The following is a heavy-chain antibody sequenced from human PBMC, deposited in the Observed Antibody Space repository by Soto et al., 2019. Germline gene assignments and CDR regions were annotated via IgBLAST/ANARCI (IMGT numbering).Heavy chain of an antibody. Sequence: SXNISCTTSGYTFSGHWISWVRQVPGKVLQWMGNIDPSDSYINYNPAFRGHVTFSVDKSSSTAYLHWRSLGPSDTAIYYCARHGAAIWLGYWGQGTLVTVSS. CDR3: ARHGAAIWLGY. V-gene: IGHV5-10-1*01. J-gene: IGHJ4*02. CDR2: IDPSDSYI. CDR1: GYTFSGHW. D-gene: IGHD6-19*01.